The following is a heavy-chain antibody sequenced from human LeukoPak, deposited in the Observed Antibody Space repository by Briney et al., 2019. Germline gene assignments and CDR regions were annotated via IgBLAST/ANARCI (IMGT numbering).Heavy chain of an antibody. Sequence: QPGGSLRLSCAASGFTFSSYAMHWVRQAPGKGLEYVSAISSNGGSTYYANSVKGRFTISRDNSKNTLYLQMGSLRAEDMAVYYCARGRGSSSWYDYWGQGTLVTVSS. D-gene: IGHD6-13*01. CDR3: ARGRGSSSWYDY. CDR1: GFTFSSYA. CDR2: ISSNGGST. J-gene: IGHJ4*02. V-gene: IGHV3-64*01.